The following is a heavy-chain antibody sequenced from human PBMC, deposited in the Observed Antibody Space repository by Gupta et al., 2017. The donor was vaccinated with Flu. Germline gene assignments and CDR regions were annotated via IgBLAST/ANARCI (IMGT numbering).Heavy chain of an antibody. CDR2: IWYDGSNK. CDR3: ARGSPDIAVAGTCFDY. Sequence: QVQLVASGGGVVQPGRSLRLSCAGTGFTFSSYGMPWVRQAPGKGLEWVAVIWYDGSNKYYADSVKGRFTISRDNSKNTLYLQMNSLRAEDTAVYYCARGSPDIAVAGTCFDYWGQGTLVTVSS. V-gene: IGHV3-33*01. J-gene: IGHJ4*02. CDR1: GFTFSSYG. D-gene: IGHD6-19*01.